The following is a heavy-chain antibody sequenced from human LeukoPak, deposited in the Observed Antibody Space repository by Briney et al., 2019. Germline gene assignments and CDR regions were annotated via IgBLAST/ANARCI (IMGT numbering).Heavy chain of an antibody. Sequence: GGSLRLSCVTSGFTFNTYAMTWVRQAPGKGLEWVSVISGSGDATNYAVSVKGRFTISRDNSKNTLFLQMNGLRADDTAVYYCTKDYKADYWGQGTLVTVSS. D-gene: IGHD1-1*01. CDR1: GFTFNTYA. J-gene: IGHJ4*02. CDR3: TKDYKADY. V-gene: IGHV3-23*01. CDR2: ISGSGDAT.